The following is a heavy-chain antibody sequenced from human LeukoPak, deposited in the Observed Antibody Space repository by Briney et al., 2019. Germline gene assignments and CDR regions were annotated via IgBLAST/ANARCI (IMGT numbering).Heavy chain of an antibody. CDR1: GFTFSSYA. CDR2: ISGSGGST. Sequence: GGSLGLSCAASGFTFSSYAMSWVRQAPGKGLEWVSAISGSGGSTYYADSVKGRFTISRDNSKNTLYLQMNSLRAEDTAVYYCAKDPRPSYYFDYWGQGTLVTVSS. CDR3: AKDPRPSYYFDY. J-gene: IGHJ4*02. V-gene: IGHV3-23*01.